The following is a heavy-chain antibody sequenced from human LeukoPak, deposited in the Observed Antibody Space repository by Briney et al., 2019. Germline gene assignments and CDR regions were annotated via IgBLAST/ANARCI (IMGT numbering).Heavy chain of an antibody. Sequence: GGSLRLSCAASGFTFSSYSMNWVRRAPGKRLEWVSYISSSSSIIYYADSVKGRFTISGDNAKNSVFLQMNSLRAEDTAVYYCAREDYDFWSSYQYYYGLDVWGQGTTVTVSS. V-gene: IGHV3-48*04. CDR2: ISSSSSII. J-gene: IGHJ6*02. CDR1: GFTFSSYS. CDR3: AREDYDFWSSYQYYYGLDV. D-gene: IGHD3-3*01.